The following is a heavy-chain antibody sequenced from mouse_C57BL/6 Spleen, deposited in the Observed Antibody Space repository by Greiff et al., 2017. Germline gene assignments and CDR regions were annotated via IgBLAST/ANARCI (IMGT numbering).Heavy chain of an antibody. CDR1: GYTFTSYW. CDR2: INPSSGYT. D-gene: IGHD4-1*01. J-gene: IGHJ3*01. Sequence: QVQLQQSGAELAKPGASVKLSCKASGYTFTSYWMHWVKQRPGQGLEWIGYINPSSGYTKYNQKFKDKAPLTADKSSSTAYMQLSSLTYEDSAVYYGARQVTGRGFDYWGQGTMVTVSA. CDR3: ARQVTGRGFDY. V-gene: IGHV1-7*01.